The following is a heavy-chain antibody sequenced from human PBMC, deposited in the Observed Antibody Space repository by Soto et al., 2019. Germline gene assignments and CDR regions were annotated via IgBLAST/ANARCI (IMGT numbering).Heavy chain of an antibody. V-gene: IGHV2-5*02. CDR1: GFSLSTSGVG. CDR2: IYWDDDK. D-gene: IGHD3-10*01. J-gene: IGHJ4*02. Sequence: QITLKESGPPLVKPTQTLTLTCTFSGFSLSTSGVGVGWIRQPPGKALEWLALIYWDDDKRYSPSLKSRLTNTNDTPKNQVLLTMTNMDPVDTATYSSAHSGYYGSGSTFDYWGQGTQDTVSS. CDR3: AHSGYYGSGSTFDY.